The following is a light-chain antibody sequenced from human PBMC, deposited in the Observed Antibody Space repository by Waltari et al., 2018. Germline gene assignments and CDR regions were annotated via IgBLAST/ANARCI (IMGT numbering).Light chain of an antibody. V-gene: IGKV1-9*01. CDR3: QQLNSYQWT. Sequence: CQAQNGLWKYLARFAQKPWKAPKVLIYAGDTCQSGGPSRFSRSGSGTDFPLNISSLEAEDFATYYWQQLNSYQWTFGQGTKVEI. CDR2: AGD. J-gene: IGKJ1*01. CDR1: NGLWKY.